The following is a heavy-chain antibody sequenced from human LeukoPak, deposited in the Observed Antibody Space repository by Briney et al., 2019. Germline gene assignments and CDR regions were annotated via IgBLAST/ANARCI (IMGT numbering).Heavy chain of an antibody. CDR1: GDSISSNSAA. CDR3: ARSISSGSSPYNWFDP. J-gene: IGHJ5*02. D-gene: IGHD1-26*01. Sequence: SQTLSLTCAISGDSISSNSAAWNWLRQSPSRGLEWLVRTYYRSNWYNDYAVSVKSRITINPDTSKNQLSLQLNSVTPEDTAVYYCARSISSGSSPYNWFDPWGQGTLVTVSS. CDR2: TYYRSNWYN. V-gene: IGHV6-1*01.